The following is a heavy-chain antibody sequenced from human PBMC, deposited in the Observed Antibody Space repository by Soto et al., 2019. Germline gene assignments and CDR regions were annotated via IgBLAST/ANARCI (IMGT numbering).Heavy chain of an antibody. CDR3: AIALVEVAGIGSDY. Sequence: GGSLRLSCAASGFTFSSYAMSWVRQAPGKGLEWVSAISGSGGSTYYADSVKGRFTISRDNSKNTLYLQMNSLRAEDTAVYYCAIALVEVAGIGSDYCGQGHLVPVSS. D-gene: IGHD6-19*01. V-gene: IGHV3-23*01. CDR1: GFTFSSYA. J-gene: IGHJ4*02. CDR2: ISGSGGST.